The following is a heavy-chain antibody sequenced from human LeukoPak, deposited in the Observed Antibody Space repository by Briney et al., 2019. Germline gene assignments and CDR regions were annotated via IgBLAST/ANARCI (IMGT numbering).Heavy chain of an antibody. CDR1: GFTLSSYG. V-gene: IGHV3-30*03. D-gene: IGHD4-17*01. J-gene: IGHJ4*02. CDR2: ISYDGSNK. Sequence: GGSLRLSCAASGFTLSSYGMHWVRQAPGKGLEWVAVISYDGSNKYYADSVKGRFTISRDNSKNTLYLQMNSLRAEDTAVYYCCSRGYGMGIDYWGQGTLVTVSS. CDR3: CSRGYGMGIDY.